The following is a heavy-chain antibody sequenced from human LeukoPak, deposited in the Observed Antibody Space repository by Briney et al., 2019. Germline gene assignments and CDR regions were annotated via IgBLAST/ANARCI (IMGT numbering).Heavy chain of an antibody. J-gene: IGHJ4*02. CDR2: ISAYNGDT. Sequence: GASVKVSCKASGGTFSSYGISWVRQAPGQGLEWLGWISAYNGDTNYAQKLQGRVTMTTDTSTSTAYMELRSLRSDDTAVYYCARASSGSHSSGGFDYWGQGTLVTVSS. CDR1: GGTFSSYG. V-gene: IGHV1-18*01. CDR3: ARASSGSHSSGGFDY. D-gene: IGHD1-26*01.